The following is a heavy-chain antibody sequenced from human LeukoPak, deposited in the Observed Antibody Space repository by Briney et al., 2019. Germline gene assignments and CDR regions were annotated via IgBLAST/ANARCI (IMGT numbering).Heavy chain of an antibody. D-gene: IGHD6-19*01. CDR1: GFTFSNYG. Sequence: GGSLRLSCAASGFTFSNYGLSWVRQAPGKGLEWVSGIGSSGSTTYYADSVKGRFTISRDNSKNTLYLQMNSLRAEDTAVYYCAKLGGDVTVTGLRYFDYWGQGTLVTVSS. CDR2: IGSSGSTT. V-gene: IGHV3-23*01. J-gene: IGHJ4*02. CDR3: AKLGGDVTVTGLRYFDY.